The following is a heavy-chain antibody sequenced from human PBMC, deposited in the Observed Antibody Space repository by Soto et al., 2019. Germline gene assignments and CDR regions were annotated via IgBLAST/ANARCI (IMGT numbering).Heavy chain of an antibody. CDR3: AYGSGSYKLYYYYMDV. D-gene: IGHD3-10*01. CDR2: INPSGGST. Sequence: GASVKVSCKASGYTFTSYYMHWVRHAPGQGLEWMGIINPSGGSTSYAQKFQGRVTMTRDTSTSTVYMELSSLRSEDTAVYYCAYGSGSYKLYYYYMDVWGKGTTVTVSS. CDR1: GYTFTSYY. J-gene: IGHJ6*03. V-gene: IGHV1-46*03.